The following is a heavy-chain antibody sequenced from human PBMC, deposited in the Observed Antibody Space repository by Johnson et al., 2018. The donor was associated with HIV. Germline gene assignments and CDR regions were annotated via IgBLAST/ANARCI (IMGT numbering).Heavy chain of an antibody. Sequence: QMQLVESGGGLVKPGGSLRLSCAASGFAFSDYYMSWIRQAPGKGLEWISYISSSGDTTHYADSVKGRFTISRDNSKNSLYLQMNSLRVEDTGVYYCARDQSNGWNRGAFDIWGQGTVVTVSS. V-gene: IGHV3-11*04. J-gene: IGHJ3*02. CDR3: ARDQSNGWNRGAFDI. D-gene: IGHD6-19*01. CDR2: ISSSGDTT. CDR1: GFAFSDYY.